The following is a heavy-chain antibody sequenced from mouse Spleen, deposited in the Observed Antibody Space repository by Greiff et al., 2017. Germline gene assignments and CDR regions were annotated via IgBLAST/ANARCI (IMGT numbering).Heavy chain of an antibody. CDR2: IDPETGGT. CDR1: GYTFTDYE. CDR3: TRFITTATGYFDV. D-gene: IGHD1-2*01. V-gene: IGHV1-15*01. J-gene: IGHJ1*01. Sequence: QVHVKQSGAELVRPGASVTLSCKASGYTFTDYEMHWVKQTPVHGLEWIGAIDPETGGTAYNQKFKGKAILTADKSSSTAYMELRSLTSEDSAVYYCTRFITTATGYFDVWGAGTTVTVSS.